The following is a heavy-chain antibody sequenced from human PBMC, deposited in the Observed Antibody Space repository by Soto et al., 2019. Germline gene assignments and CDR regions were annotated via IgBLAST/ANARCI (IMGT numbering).Heavy chain of an antibody. CDR1: GFTFSDYY. Sequence: PGGSLRLSCAASGFTFSDYYMSWIRQAPGKGLEWVSYISSSSSYTNYADSVKGRFTISRDNAKNPLYLQMNSLRAEDTAVYYCARDTYYDFWSGRTTPIDYWGQGTLVTVSS. D-gene: IGHD3-3*01. CDR3: ARDTYYDFWSGRTTPIDY. J-gene: IGHJ4*02. V-gene: IGHV3-11*06. CDR2: ISSSSSYT.